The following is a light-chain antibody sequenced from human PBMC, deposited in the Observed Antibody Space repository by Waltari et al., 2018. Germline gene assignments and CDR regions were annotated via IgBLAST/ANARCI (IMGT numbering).Light chain of an antibody. CDR1: SSDVGGYGH. CDR2: EVS. J-gene: IGLJ3*02. CDR3: NSFTSSSTWV. Sequence: QSALTQPASVSGSPGQSITISCTGTSSDVGGYGHVSWYQQHPGNAPKLMIYEVSNRPSGVSDRFSGSKSGNTASLTISGLQAEDEADYYCNSFTSSSTWVFGGGTKLTVL. V-gene: IGLV2-14*01.